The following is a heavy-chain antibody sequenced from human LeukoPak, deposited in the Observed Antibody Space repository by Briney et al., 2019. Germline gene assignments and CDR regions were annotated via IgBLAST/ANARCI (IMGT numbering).Heavy chain of an antibody. CDR1: GFTFSSYA. CDR3: AREQNIVVVPAAAEYFQH. J-gene: IGHJ1*01. CDR2: ISSSSSTI. Sequence: GGSLRLSCAASGFTFSSYAMSWVRQAPGKGLEWVSYISSSSSTIYYADSAKGRFTISRDNAKNSLYLQMNSLRAEDTAVYYCAREQNIVVVPAAAEYFQHWGQGTLVTVSS. V-gene: IGHV3-48*04. D-gene: IGHD2-2*01.